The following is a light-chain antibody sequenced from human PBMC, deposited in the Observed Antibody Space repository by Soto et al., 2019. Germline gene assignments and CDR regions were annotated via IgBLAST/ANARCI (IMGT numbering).Light chain of an antibody. J-gene: IGKJ4*01. CDR3: QEYHNAPLT. V-gene: IGKV1-27*01. CDR2: AAS. CDR1: QAISNY. Sequence: IQMTQSPSSLFAAVGDRVTITCRATQAISNYLAWYQQKPGKVPKPLIYAASSLQSGVPSRFSGSGSGTDFTLTISSLQPEDVATYYCQEYHNAPLTFGGGTKVEIK.